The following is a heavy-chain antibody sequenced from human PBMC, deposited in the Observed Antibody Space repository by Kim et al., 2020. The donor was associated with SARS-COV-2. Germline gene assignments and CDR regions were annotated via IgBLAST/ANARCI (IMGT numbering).Heavy chain of an antibody. J-gene: IGHJ6*02. CDR3: ARGIVATMVYYYYGMDV. V-gene: IGHV6-1*01. Sequence: SQTLSLTCAISGDSVSSNSAAWNWIRQSPSRGLEWLGRTYYRSKWYNDYAVSVKSRITINPDTSKNQFSLQLNSVTPEDTAVYYCARGIVATMVYYYYGMDVWGQGTTVTVSS. D-gene: IGHD5-12*01. CDR1: GDSVSSNSAA. CDR2: TYYRSKWYN.